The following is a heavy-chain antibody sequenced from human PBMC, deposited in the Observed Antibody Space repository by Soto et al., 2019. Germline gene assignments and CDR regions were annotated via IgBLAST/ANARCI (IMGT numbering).Heavy chain of an antibody. CDR3: ARNDILTGYYMYRERPNWFDP. Sequence: GGSLRLSCAASGFTFSDYYMSWIRQAPGKGLEWVSYISSSGSTIYYADSVKGRFTISRDNAKNSLYLQMNSLRAEDTAVYYCARNDILTGYYMYRERPNWFDPWGQGTLVTVSS. CDR2: ISSSGSTI. V-gene: IGHV3-11*01. CDR1: GFTFSDYY. J-gene: IGHJ5*02. D-gene: IGHD3-9*01.